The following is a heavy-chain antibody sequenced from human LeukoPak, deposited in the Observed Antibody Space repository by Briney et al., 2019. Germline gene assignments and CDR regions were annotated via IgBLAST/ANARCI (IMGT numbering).Heavy chain of an antibody. Sequence: GASVKVSCKASGYTFTSYDINWVRQATGQGLEWMGWMNPNSGNTGYAQKFQGRVTMTRNTSISTAYMELSSLRSEDTAVYYCARDLYGYNSPHLDYWGQGTLVTVSS. CDR2: MNPNSGNT. CDR1: GYTFTSYD. J-gene: IGHJ4*02. CDR3: ARDLYGYNSPHLDY. D-gene: IGHD5-12*01. V-gene: IGHV1-8*01.